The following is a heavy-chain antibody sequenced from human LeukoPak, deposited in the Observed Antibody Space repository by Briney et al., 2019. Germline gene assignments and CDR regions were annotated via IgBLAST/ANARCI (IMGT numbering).Heavy chain of an antibody. V-gene: IGHV4-38-2*02. CDR3: AREGEGASLTYYDFWSGYHHPLFFDY. D-gene: IGHD3-3*01. CDR1: GYSISSGYY. CDR2: IYHSGST. J-gene: IGHJ4*02. Sequence: PSETLSLTCTVSGYSISSGYYWGWIRQPPGKGLEWIGSIYHSGSTYYNPSLKSRVTISVDTSKNQFSLKLSSVTAADTAVYYCAREGEGASLTYYDFWSGYHHPLFFDYWGQGTLVTVSS.